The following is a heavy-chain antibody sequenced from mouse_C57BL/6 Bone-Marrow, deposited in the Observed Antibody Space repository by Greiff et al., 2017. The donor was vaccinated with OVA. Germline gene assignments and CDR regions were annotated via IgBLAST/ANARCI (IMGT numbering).Heavy chain of an antibody. J-gene: IGHJ3*01. CDR1: GFNIKDDY. CDR2: IDPENGDT. Sequence: EVQLQQSGAELVRPGASVTLSCTASGFNIKDDYMHWVKQRPEQGLEWIGWIDPENGDTEYASKFQGKATITADTSSNTAYLQLSSLTSEDTAVYYCTNYYGSPPWFAYWGQGTLVTVSA. V-gene: IGHV14-4*01. CDR3: TNYYGSPPWFAY. D-gene: IGHD1-1*01.